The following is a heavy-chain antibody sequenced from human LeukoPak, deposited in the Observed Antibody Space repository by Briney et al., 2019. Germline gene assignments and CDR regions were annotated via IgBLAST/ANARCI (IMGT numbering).Heavy chain of an antibody. CDR3: AREGEGAYGDYENY. J-gene: IGHJ4*02. CDR1: GGTFSSYA. V-gene: IGHV1-69*05. D-gene: IGHD4-17*01. CDR2: INPIFGTA. Sequence: ASVKVSCKASGGTFSSYAISWVRQAPGQGLEWMGRINPIFGTANYAQKFQGRVTITTDESTSTAYMELSSLRSEDTAVYYCAREGEGAYGDYENYWGQGTLVTVSS.